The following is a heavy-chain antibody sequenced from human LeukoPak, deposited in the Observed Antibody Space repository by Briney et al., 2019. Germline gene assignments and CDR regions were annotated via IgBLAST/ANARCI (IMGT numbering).Heavy chain of an antibody. CDR2: ISAYNGNT. CDR1: GYTFTSYG. Sequence: ASVKVSCKASGYTFTSYGISRVRQAPGQGLEWMGWISAYNGNTNYAQKLQGRVTMTTDTSTSTAYMELRSLRSDDTAVYYCARDTPYDEAAATDYWGQGTLVTVSS. J-gene: IGHJ4*02. D-gene: IGHD6-13*01. CDR3: ARDTPYDEAAATDY. V-gene: IGHV1-18*01.